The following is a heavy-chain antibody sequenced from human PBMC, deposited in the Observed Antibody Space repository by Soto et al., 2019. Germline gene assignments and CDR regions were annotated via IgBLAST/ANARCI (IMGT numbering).Heavy chain of an antibody. J-gene: IGHJ4*02. CDR1: GFTFSSYS. CDR3: ARAPYCSGGSCTGY. CDR2: ISSSSSYI. V-gene: IGHV3-21*01. Sequence: EVQLVESGGGLVKPGGSLRLSCAASGFTFSSYSMNWVRQAPGKGLEWVSSISSSSSYIYYADSVKGRFAISRDNAKNSLYLQMNSLRAEDTAVYYCARAPYCSGGSCTGYWGQGTLVTVSS. D-gene: IGHD2-15*01.